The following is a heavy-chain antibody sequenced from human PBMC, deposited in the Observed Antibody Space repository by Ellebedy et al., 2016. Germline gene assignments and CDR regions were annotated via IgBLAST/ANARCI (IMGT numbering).Heavy chain of an antibody. CDR2: ISDSSSYI. D-gene: IGHD3-22*01. V-gene: IGHV3-21*01. CDR3: GKLMYSHDSSGFSIDH. CDR1: GFTFSSYS. Sequence: GESLKISCAASGFTFSSYSMNWVRQAPGKGLEWVSSISDSSSYIYYADSVKGRFTISRDDSRNTLYLQMNSLRTEDTAVYFCGKLMYSHDSSGFSIDHWGQGTLVTVSS. J-gene: IGHJ5*02.